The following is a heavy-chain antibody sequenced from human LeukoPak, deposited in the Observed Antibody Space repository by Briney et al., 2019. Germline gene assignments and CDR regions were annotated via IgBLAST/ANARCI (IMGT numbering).Heavy chain of an antibody. CDR2: ISAYNGNT. CDR3: AGDRGSYYNVHYGMDV. J-gene: IGHJ6*04. D-gene: IGHD3-10*01. V-gene: IGHV1-18*04. Sequence: ASVKASCKASGYTFTSYGISWVRQAPGQGLEWMGWISAYNGNTNYAQKLQGRVTMTTDTSTSTAYMELRSLRSDDTAVYYCAGDRGSYYNVHYGMDVWGKGTTVTVSS. CDR1: GYTFTSYG.